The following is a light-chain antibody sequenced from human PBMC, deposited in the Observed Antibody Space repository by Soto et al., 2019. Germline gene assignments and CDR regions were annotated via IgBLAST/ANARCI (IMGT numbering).Light chain of an antibody. V-gene: IGKV1-5*01. CDR3: QQYNNYSPT. CDR1: QSITNW. Sequence: DIQMTQSPSTPSAYVGDRVTITCRASQSITNWVAWYQQKPGKAPKLLIYDASNLESGVPSRFSGGGSGTDFTLTVSSLQPDDFATYYCQQYNNYSPTFGQGTKVEV. CDR2: DAS. J-gene: IGKJ1*01.